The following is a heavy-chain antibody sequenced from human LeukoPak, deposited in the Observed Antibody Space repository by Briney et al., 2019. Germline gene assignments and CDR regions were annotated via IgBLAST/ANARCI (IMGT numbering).Heavy chain of an antibody. CDR1: GGSISSSSYY. D-gene: IGHD2-2*01. CDR2: IYYSGST. V-gene: IGHV4-39*01. CDR3: ARRKGANCSSTSCSFDY. J-gene: IGHJ4*02. Sequence: PSETLSLTCTVSGGSISSSSYYWGWIRQPPGKGLEWIGSIYYSGSTYYNPSLKSRVTISVDTSKNQFSLKLSSVTAADTAVYYCARRKGANCSSTSCSFDYWGQGTLVTVSS.